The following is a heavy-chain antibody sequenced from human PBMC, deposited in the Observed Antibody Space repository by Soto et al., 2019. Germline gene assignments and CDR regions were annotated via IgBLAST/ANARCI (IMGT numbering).Heavy chain of an antibody. CDR3: ARGHPLRFLEWLSLPPFDY. Sequence: HPGASLRLSCAASGFTFSSYGMHWVRQAPGEGLEWVAVIWYDGSNKYYADSVKGRFTISRDNSKNSLYLQMNSLRAEDTAVYYCARGHPLRFLEWLSLPPFDYWGQGT. V-gene: IGHV3-33*01. D-gene: IGHD3-3*01. CDR1: GFTFSSYG. CDR2: IWYDGSNK. J-gene: IGHJ4*02.